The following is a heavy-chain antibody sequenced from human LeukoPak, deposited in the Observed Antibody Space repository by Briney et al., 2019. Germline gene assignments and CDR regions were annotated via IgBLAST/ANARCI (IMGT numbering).Heavy chain of an antibody. CDR1: GFTFSSYA. Sequence: AGGSLRLSCAASGFTFSSYAMSWVRQAPGKGLEWVSAISGSGGSTYYADSVKGRFTISRDNSKNTLYLQMNSLRAEDTAVYYCAKDRRYFDSSSNNNWFDPWGQGTLVTVSS. J-gene: IGHJ5*02. CDR3: AKDRRYFDSSSNNNWFDP. CDR2: ISGSGGST. V-gene: IGHV3-23*01. D-gene: IGHD3-9*01.